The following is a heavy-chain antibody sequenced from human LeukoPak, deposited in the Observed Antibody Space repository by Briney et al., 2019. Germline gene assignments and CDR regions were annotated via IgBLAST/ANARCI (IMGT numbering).Heavy chain of an antibody. V-gene: IGHV1-69*13. D-gene: IGHD5-12*01. CDR1: GRTFSNYA. CDR2: IIPIFRTA. J-gene: IGHJ4*02. CDR3: ARGYSGYDYGLWYYFDS. Sequence: GASVKVSCKASGRTFSNYAISWVRQAPGQGLEWMGGIIPIFRTANYAQKFQGRATITADESTSTAYMELSSLRSKDTAVYYCARGYSGYDYGLWYYFDSWGQGTLVTVSS.